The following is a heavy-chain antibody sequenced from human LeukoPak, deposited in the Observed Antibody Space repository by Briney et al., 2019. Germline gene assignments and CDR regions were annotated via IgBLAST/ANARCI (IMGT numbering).Heavy chain of an antibody. CDR2: ILSGGPI. D-gene: IGHD1-14*01. Sequence: GGSLSLMCAACGFHESSQFMRWVGHAPGGGVLCVLFILSGGPIYYADSVKGRFTISRDKSKNTLYLQINSLRAEDTAVYYCAREGIPAVLYYFDYWGQGSLVTVSS. CDR3: AREGIPAVLYYFDY. J-gene: IGHJ4*02. CDR1: GFHESSQF. V-gene: IGHV3-66*01.